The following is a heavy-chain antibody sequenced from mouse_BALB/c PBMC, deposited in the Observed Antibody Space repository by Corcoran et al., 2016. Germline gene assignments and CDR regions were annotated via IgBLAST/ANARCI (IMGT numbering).Heavy chain of an antibody. V-gene: IGHV14-3*02. D-gene: IGHD2-1*01. J-gene: IGHJ2*01. CDR1: GFNIKDTY. Sequence: EVQLQQSGAELVKPGASVKLSCTASGFNIKDTYMHWVKQRPEQGMEWIGRIDPANCNTKYDPKFQGKATMTADTSSNTVYLQLSSLTSEATAVYYCGRSREGNYVVYWGQGTTLTVSS. CDR3: GRSREGNYVVY. CDR2: IDPANCNT.